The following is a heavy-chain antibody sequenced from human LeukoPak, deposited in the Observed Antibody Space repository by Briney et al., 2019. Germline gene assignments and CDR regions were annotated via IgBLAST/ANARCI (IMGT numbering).Heavy chain of an antibody. Sequence: GGSLKISCKGPGYSFTSYWIGWVRQMPGKGLGGMGIIYPGDSDTRYSPSFQGQVTISADKSISTAYLQWSSLKASDTAMYYCARRRGTPLNYFDYWGQGTLVTVSS. CDR1: GYSFTSYW. V-gene: IGHV5-51*01. J-gene: IGHJ4*02. D-gene: IGHD1-7*01. CDR3: ARRRGTPLNYFDY. CDR2: IYPGDSDT.